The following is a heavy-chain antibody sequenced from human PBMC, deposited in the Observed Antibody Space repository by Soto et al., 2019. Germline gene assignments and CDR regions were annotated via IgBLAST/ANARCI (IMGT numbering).Heavy chain of an antibody. CDR1: GFTFSSYS. Sequence: EVQLVESGGGLVKPGGSLRLSCAASGFTFSSYSMNWVRQAPGKGLEWVSSISSSSSYIYYADSVKGRFTISRDNAKNSLYLQMNSLGAEDTAVYYRARDRFAGCSGGSCYPFDYWGQGTLVTVSS. J-gene: IGHJ4*02. CDR2: ISSSSSYI. V-gene: IGHV3-21*01. CDR3: ARDRFAGCSGGSCYPFDY. D-gene: IGHD2-15*01.